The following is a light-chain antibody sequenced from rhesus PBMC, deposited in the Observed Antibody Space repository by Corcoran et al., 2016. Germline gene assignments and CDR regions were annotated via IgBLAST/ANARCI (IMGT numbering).Light chain of an antibody. CDR3: QQYSNWPQT. Sequence: EIVLTQSPPTLSFSPGERATLSCRASQSVSSSIAWYQQKPGQAPRLLIHAASSRATGTPDRFSGSGSGTGFTLTRSSREPEDVGVYYCQQYSNWPQTFGQGTKVEIK. CDR1: QSVSSS. J-gene: IGKJ1*01. V-gene: IGKV3-42*02. CDR2: AAS.